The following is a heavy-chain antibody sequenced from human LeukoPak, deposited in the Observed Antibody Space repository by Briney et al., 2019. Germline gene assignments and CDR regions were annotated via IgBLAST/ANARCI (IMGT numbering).Heavy chain of an antibody. V-gene: IGHV3-30*02. CDR2: IRYNGNNQ. J-gene: IGHJ6*03. D-gene: IGHD3-10*01. CDR3: AKDSAFYYIDV. CDR1: GFTFNNYG. Sequence: GGSLRLSCAASGFTFNNYGMRWVRQAPGKGLEWVAFIRYNGNNQYYADSVKGRFTISRDNSKNTLYLQMNSLKGDDTAVYYCAKDSAFYYIDVWGKGTTVIISS.